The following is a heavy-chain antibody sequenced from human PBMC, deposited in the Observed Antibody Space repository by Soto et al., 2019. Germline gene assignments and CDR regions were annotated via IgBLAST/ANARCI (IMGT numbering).Heavy chain of an antibody. Sequence: EVQLVESGGGLVQPGGSLRISCAVSGFTFSNYWMHWVRQAPGKGLVWVSRINGDGSTISYADSVKGRFTVSRDNAKNTLYLQRNSLRAEDTAVYYCTREVGAGYWGQGTLVTVSS. CDR1: GFTFSNYW. CDR3: TREVGAGY. V-gene: IGHV3-74*01. D-gene: IGHD1-26*01. CDR2: INGDGSTI. J-gene: IGHJ4*02.